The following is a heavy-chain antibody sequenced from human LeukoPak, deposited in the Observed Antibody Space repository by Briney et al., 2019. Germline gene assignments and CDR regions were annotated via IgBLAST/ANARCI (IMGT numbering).Heavy chain of an antibody. Sequence: SETLSLTCTVSGGSISSSSYYWGWIRQPPGKGLEWIGSIYYSGSTYYNPSLKSRVTISVDTSKNQFSLKLSSVTAADTAVYYCARHIVVAGPRFDYWGQGTLVTVSS. CDR2: IYYSGST. CDR1: GGSISSSSYY. J-gene: IGHJ4*02. CDR3: ARHIVVAGPRFDY. D-gene: IGHD6-19*01. V-gene: IGHV4-39*01.